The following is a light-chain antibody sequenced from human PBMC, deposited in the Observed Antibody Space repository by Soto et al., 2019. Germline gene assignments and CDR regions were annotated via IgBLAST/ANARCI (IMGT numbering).Light chain of an antibody. Sequence: QSVLTQPPSASETPGQRVTISCSGSSSNIGSNTVSWYRQLPGTAPNLLMYSNDQRPSGVSDRFSGSKSGTSASLAISGLQSEDEADYYCATWDDSLNGVLFGGGTKLTVL. CDR2: SND. V-gene: IGLV1-44*01. J-gene: IGLJ2*01. CDR1: SSNIGSNT. CDR3: ATWDDSLNGVL.